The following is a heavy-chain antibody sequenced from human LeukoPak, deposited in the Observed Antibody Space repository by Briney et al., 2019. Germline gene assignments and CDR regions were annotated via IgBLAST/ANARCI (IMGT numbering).Heavy chain of an antibody. J-gene: IGHJ5*02. D-gene: IGHD3-10*01. CDR3: ARGLQTYYYGSGTAREVDP. Sequence: ASVRVSCKASGYTFTGYYMHWVRQAPGQGLEWMGWINPNSGGTNYAQKFQGRVTMTRDTSISTAYMELSRLRSDDTAVYYCARGLQTYYYGSGTAREVDPWGQGTLVTVSS. V-gene: IGHV1-2*02. CDR2: INPNSGGT. CDR1: GYTFTGYY.